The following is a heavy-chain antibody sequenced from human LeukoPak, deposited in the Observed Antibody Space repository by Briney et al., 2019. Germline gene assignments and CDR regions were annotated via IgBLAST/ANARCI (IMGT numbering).Heavy chain of an antibody. CDR3: TTEDYDSSGYFAYYFNY. V-gene: IGHV3-15*01. CDR2: IQSETAGGTT. Sequence: GGSLRLSCAASGFTFSNAWMSWVRQAPGKGLEWAGRIQSETAGGTTEYAAPVKGRFTISRDDSKTTLYMQMNSLKTEDTAAYYCTTEDYDSSGYFAYYFNYWGQGTLVTVSA. D-gene: IGHD3-22*01. CDR1: GFTFSNAW. J-gene: IGHJ4*02.